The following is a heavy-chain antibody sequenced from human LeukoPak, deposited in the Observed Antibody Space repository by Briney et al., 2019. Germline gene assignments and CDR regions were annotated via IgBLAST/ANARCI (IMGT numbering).Heavy chain of an antibody. Sequence: ASVKVSCKASGYTFTGYYMHWVRQAPGQGLEWMGWINPNSGGTNYAQKFQGRVTMTRDTSISTAYMELSRLRSDDTAVYYCAKYAVVVPAAFYYYGMDVWGQGTTVTVSS. CDR3: AKYAVVVPAAFYYYGMDV. V-gene: IGHV1-2*02. J-gene: IGHJ6*02. D-gene: IGHD2-2*01. CDR1: GYTFTGYY. CDR2: INPNSGGT.